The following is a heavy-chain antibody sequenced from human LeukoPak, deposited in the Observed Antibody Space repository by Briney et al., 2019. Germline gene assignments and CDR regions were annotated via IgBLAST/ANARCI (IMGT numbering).Heavy chain of an antibody. Sequence: GGSLRPSCAASGFTFSNYWMHWVRQTPGKGLVWVSRINSDASVTTYADSVKGRFTISRDNAKNTLYLQMNSLRAEDTAVYYCARVTAVAGTSVGVDAWGQGILVTVS. D-gene: IGHD6-19*01. V-gene: IGHV3-74*01. J-gene: IGHJ4*02. CDR1: GFTFSNYW. CDR2: INSDASVT. CDR3: ARVTAVAGTSVGVDA.